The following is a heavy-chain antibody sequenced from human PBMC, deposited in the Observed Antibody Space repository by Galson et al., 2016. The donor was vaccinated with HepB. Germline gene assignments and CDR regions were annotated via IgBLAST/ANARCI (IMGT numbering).Heavy chain of an antibody. Sequence: SLRLSCAASGFTFSIFAVHWVRQAPGKGLEWVAVMSYDGGNKYYADSVKGRFTISRDNSKNTLFLQMNSLRAEDTAVYYCARDKSGGYYGSGTYLRNYYAMDVWGQGTTVTVSS. CDR3: ARDKSGGYYGSGTYLRNYYAMDV. CDR2: MSYDGGNK. J-gene: IGHJ6*02. D-gene: IGHD3-10*01. V-gene: IGHV3-30*04. CDR1: GFTFSIFA.